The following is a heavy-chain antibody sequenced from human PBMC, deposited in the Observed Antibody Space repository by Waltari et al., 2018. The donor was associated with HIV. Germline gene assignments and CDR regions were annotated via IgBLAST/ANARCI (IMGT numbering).Heavy chain of an antibody. D-gene: IGHD2-2*01. J-gene: IGHJ4*02. CDR3: ARRGFRFCSSTTCLDY. CDR1: GGSFSDYY. CDR2: INHSGST. V-gene: IGHV4-34*01. Sequence: QVQLQQWGAGLLKPSETLSLTCAVYGGSFSDYYWTWIRQPPGKGLEWIGEINHSGSTNYKPPLKSRVTISVDTSKNQFSLKLSSVTAADMAVYYCARRGFRFCSSTTCLDYWGQGTLVTVSS.